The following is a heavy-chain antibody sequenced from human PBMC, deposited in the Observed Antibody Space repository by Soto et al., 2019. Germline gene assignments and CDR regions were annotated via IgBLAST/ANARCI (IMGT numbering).Heavy chain of an antibody. V-gene: IGHV4-39*01. CDR3: ARHDMVRGVIPDAFDI. D-gene: IGHD3-10*01. Sequence: QLQLQESGPGLVKSSETLSLTCTVSGGSISSSSYYWGWIRQPPGKGLEWIGSIYYSGSTYYNPSLKSRVTISVDTSKNQFSLKLSSVTAADTAVYYCARHDMVRGVIPDAFDIWGQGTMVTVSS. CDR2: IYYSGST. J-gene: IGHJ3*02. CDR1: GGSISSSSYY.